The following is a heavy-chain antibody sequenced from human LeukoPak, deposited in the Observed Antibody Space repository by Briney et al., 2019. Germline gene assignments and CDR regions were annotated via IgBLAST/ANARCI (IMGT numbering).Heavy chain of an antibody. Sequence: ASVKVSCKASGYTFTGYYMHWVRQAPGQGLEWMGWINPNSGGTNYAQKFQGWVTMTRDTSISTAYMELSRLRSDDTAVYYCARALSIAAAGDYFDYWGQGTLVTVSS. D-gene: IGHD6-13*01. J-gene: IGHJ4*02. CDR2: INPNSGGT. CDR1: GYTFTGYY. V-gene: IGHV1-2*04. CDR3: ARALSIAAAGDYFDY.